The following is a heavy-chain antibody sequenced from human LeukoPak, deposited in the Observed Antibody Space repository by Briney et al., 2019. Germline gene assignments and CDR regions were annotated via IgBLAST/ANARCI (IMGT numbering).Heavy chain of an antibody. CDR1: GGTFSSYA. Sequence: SVKVSCKASGGTFSSYAISWVRPAPGQGLEWMGGIIPIFGTANYAQKVQGRVTMTADTSTSTAFMELRSLRSDDTAVYYCARDRIVGAEDDAFHFWGQGTMVTVSS. V-gene: IGHV1-69*06. CDR2: IIPIFGTA. D-gene: IGHD1-26*01. J-gene: IGHJ3*01. CDR3: ARDRIVGAEDDAFHF.